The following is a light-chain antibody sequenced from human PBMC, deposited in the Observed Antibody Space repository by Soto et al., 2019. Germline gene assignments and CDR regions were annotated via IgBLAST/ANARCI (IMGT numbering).Light chain of an antibody. CDR2: GAS. V-gene: IGKV3-20*01. CDR3: QQYGSSPST. Sequence: ELVLTQSPGTLSLSPGERATLSCRASQSVSSSYLAWYQQKTGQAPRLLIYGASSRATGIPDRFSGSGSGTDFTLTISRLEPEDFAVYYCQQYGSSPSTFGQGTKLEIK. J-gene: IGKJ2*02. CDR1: QSVSSSY.